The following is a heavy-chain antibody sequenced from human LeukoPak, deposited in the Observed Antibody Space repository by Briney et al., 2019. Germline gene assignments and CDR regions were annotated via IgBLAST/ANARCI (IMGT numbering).Heavy chain of an antibody. J-gene: IGHJ5*02. CDR2: INQDGSEK. V-gene: IGHV3-7*01. D-gene: IGHD2-15*01. CDR3: AREGCSCGSCYHDWFDP. CDR1: GFTFSSYW. Sequence: PGGSLRLSCAASGFTFSSYWMSWVRQAPGKGLEWVANINQDGSEKYYVDSVKGRFTISRDNAKNSLYLQMNSLRAEDTAVYYCAREGCSCGSCYHDWFDPWGQGTLVTASS.